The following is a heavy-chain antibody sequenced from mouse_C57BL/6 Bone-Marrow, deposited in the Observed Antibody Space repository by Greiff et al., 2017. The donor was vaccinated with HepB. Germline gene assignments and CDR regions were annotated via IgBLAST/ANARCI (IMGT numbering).Heavy chain of an antibody. D-gene: IGHD2-2*01. CDR3: ARYYGYDRDYFDY. J-gene: IGHJ2*01. V-gene: IGHV1-64*01. Sequence: QVQLQQPGAELVKPGASVKLSCKASGYTFTSYWMHWVKQRPGQGLEWIGMIHPNSGSTNYNEKFKSKATLTVDKSSSTAYMQLSSLTSGDSAVYYCARYYGYDRDYFDYWGQGTTLTVSS. CDR2: IHPNSGST. CDR1: GYTFTSYW.